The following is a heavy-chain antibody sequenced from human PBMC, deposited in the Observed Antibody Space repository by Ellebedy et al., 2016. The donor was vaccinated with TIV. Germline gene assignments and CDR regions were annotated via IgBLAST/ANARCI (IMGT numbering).Heavy chain of an antibody. V-gene: IGHV3-23*01. Sequence: GESLKISCAASGFTFSSYAMSWVRQAPGKGLEWVSAISGSGGSTYYADSVKGRFTISRDNSKNTLYLQMNSLRPEDTAVYYCAKDRTSGDGYWVFDQWGQGTLVTVSS. CDR1: GFTFSSYA. CDR2: ISGSGGST. J-gene: IGHJ4*02. D-gene: IGHD5-18*01. CDR3: AKDRTSGDGYWVFDQ.